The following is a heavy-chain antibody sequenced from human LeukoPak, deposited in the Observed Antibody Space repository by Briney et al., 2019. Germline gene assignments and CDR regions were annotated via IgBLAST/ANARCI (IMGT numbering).Heavy chain of an antibody. CDR2: IYSSGST. Sequence: SETLSLTCTVSGGSISSYHWSWIRQPPGKRLQWIGFIYSSGSTNYNPSLKSRVTISLDTSKNQFSLKLTSVTAADTAVYYCARGVPEYYDFWSGYFYYFDYWGQGTLVTVSS. CDR1: GGSISSYH. V-gene: IGHV4-59*01. CDR3: ARGVPEYYDFWSGYFYYFDY. J-gene: IGHJ4*02. D-gene: IGHD3-3*01.